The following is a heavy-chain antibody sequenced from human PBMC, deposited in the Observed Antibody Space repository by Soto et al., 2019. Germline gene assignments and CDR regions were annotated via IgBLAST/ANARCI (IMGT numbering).Heavy chain of an antibody. CDR3: AKDAVSGDGVWLLDS. V-gene: IGHV3-23*04. D-gene: IGHD5-12*01. J-gene: IGHJ6*02. Sequence: EVKLVESGGGLVQPGGSLRLSCAASGFMFDNYAMTWARQAPGKGLEWVASLVRNGRTPEYANSVKGRFTMSSDLSASSLFLQMDSLRGEDTAVYYCAKDAVSGDGVWLLDSGGQGTAVTVSS. CDR2: LVRNGRTP. CDR1: GFMFDNYA.